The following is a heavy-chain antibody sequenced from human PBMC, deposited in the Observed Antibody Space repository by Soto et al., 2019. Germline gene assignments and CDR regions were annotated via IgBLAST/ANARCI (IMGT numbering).Heavy chain of an antibody. J-gene: IGHJ6*02. CDR2: IYYSGST. V-gene: IGHV4-59*01. CDR1: GGSISSYY. Sequence: PSETLSLPCTVSGGSISSYYWSWIRQPPGKELEWIGYIYYSGSTNYNPSLKSRVTISVYTSKNQFSLKLSSVTAADTAVYYCARLSSGEYRSSWYVSFRHDYYYSMDVWAQGTTVT. D-gene: IGHD6-13*01. CDR3: ARLSSGEYRSSWYVSFRHDYYYSMDV.